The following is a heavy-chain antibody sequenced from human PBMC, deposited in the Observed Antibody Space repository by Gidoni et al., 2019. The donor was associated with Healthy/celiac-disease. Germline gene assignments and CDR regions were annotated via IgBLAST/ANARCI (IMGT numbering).Heavy chain of an antibody. J-gene: IGHJ4*02. Sequence: EVQLLESGGGLVQPGGSLSLSCAASGFTFSSYAMRWVRQAPGKGLEWVSAISGSGGSTYYADSVKGRFTITRDNSKNTLYLQMNSLRAEDTAVYYCAKGLESGYYDFWSGYSGRSWYFDYWGQGTLVTVSS. CDR1: GFTFSSYA. V-gene: IGHV3-23*01. D-gene: IGHD3-3*01. CDR2: ISGSGGST. CDR3: AKGLESGYYDFWSGYSGRSWYFDY.